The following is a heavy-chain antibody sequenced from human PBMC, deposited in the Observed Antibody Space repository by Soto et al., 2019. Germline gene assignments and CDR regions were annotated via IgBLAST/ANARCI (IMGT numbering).Heavy chain of an antibody. CDR2: ISGSGGST. CDR3: AKSIVATIWYCSGGSCSDALDI. J-gene: IGHJ3*02. V-gene: IGHV3-23*01. CDR1: GFTFSGSA. D-gene: IGHD2-15*01. Sequence: GGSLRLSCAASGFTFSGSAMHWVRQASGKGLEWVSAISGSGGSTYYADSVKGRFTISRDNSKNTLYLQMNSLRAEDTAVYYCAKSIVATIWYCSGGSCSDALDIWGQGTMVTVSS.